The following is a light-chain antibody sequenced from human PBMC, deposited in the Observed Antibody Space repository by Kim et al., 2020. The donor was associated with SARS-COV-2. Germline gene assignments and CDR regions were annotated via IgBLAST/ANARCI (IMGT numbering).Light chain of an antibody. V-gene: IGKV3-20*01. CDR3: QQYGSSPRA. CDR2: GAS. Sequence: SPGERAPLSCRASQSVSSSYLAWYQQKPGQAPRLLIYGASSRATGIPDRFSGSGSGTDFTLTISILEPEDFAVYYCQQYGSSPRAFGQGTKVEIK. J-gene: IGKJ1*01. CDR1: QSVSSSY.